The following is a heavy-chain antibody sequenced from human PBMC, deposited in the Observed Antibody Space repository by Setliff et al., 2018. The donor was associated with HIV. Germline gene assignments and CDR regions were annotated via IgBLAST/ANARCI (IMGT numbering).Heavy chain of an antibody. Sequence: ETLSLTCTVSGGSISNYYWTWIRQPAGKGVEWIGRIESSRRTNYNPSLKSRVTTSVDTSKNQFSLKLSSVTAADTAVYYCARDLRDLSDYGDAYYYYMDVWGKGTKVTVSS. V-gene: IGHV4-4*07. CDR1: GGSISNYY. CDR3: ARDLRDLSDYGDAYYYYMDV. CDR2: IESSRRT. D-gene: IGHD4-17*01. J-gene: IGHJ6*03.